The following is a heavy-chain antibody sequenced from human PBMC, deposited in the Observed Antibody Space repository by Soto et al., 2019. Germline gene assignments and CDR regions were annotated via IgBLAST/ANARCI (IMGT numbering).Heavy chain of an antibody. J-gene: IGHJ4*02. CDR2: INESGST. CDR3: VRGPGIVPLPGVMKDTKSNS. D-gene: IGHD2-15*01. V-gene: IGHV4-34*01. CDR1: GQSFSGHS. Sequence: QVQLQQWGAGLVKPSETLSLSCAVYGQSFSGHSWAWIRQPPGKGLEWIGEINESGSTYYNPSLKARSTIAPDSSRIYSSGRLCFGRAAKGAAYSSVRGPGIVPLPGVMKDTKSNSWGPGPLVNVSS.